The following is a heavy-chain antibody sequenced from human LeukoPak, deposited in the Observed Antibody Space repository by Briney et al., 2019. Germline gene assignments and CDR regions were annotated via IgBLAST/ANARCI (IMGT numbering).Heavy chain of an antibody. D-gene: IGHD3-10*01. V-gene: IGHV1-2*02. J-gene: IGHJ4*02. Sequence: GASVKVSCKASGYTFTGYYMHWVRQAPGQGLEWMGWINPNSGGTNYAQKFQGRVTMTRDTSISTAYMELSRLRSDDTAVYYCARTEDTMVRGVIITLLDYWGQGTLVTVS. CDR3: ARTEDTMVRGVIITLLDY. CDR1: GYTFTGYY. CDR2: INPNSGGT.